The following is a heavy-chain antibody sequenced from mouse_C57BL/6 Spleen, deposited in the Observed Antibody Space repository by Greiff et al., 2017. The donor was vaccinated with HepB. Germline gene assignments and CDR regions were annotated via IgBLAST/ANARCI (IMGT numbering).Heavy chain of an antibody. CDR3: ARDSKGTWFAY. Sequence: VQLQQSGPELVKPGASVKISCKASGYAFSSSWMNWVKQRPGKGLEWIGRIYPGDGDTNYNGKFKGKATLTADKSSSTAYMQLSSLTSEDSAVYFCARDSKGTWFAYWGQGTLVTVSA. V-gene: IGHV1-82*01. CDR1: GYAFSSSW. CDR2: IYPGDGDT. J-gene: IGHJ3*01. D-gene: IGHD2-5*01.